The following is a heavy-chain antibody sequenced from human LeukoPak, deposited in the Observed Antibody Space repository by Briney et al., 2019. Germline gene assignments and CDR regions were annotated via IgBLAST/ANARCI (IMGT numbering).Heavy chain of an antibody. CDR1: GYTCTSYW. D-gene: IGHD5-18*01. V-gene: IGHV5-51*01. CDR3: ARRGYTYAFDI. J-gene: IGHJ3*02. CDR2: MYPGDSDT. Sequence: GESLKISCKGSGYTCTSYWIGWVRQAPGKGLEWMGTMYPGDSDTRYSPSIQGQVTISADKSISTAYLKWSSLKASDTAMYYCARRGYTYAFDIWGQGTMVTVSS.